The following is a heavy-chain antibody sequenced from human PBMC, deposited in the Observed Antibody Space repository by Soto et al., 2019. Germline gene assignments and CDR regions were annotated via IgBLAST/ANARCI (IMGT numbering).Heavy chain of an antibody. J-gene: IGHJ5*01. CDR1: GAFISGYY. CDR2: IYTSGST. CDR3: ARESTVAGTDNWFDS. V-gene: IGHV4-4*07. D-gene: IGHD6-13*01. Sequence: PWETLSLTCTVSGAFISGYYWSWIRQPAGKGLEWIGRIYTSGSTKYSPSLKSRATMSVDTSKKQFSLKLNSVTAADTAVYYCARESTVAGTDNWFDSWGQGTLVTVSS.